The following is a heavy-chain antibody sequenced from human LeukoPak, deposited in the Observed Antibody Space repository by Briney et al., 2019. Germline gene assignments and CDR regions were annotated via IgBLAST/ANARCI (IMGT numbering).Heavy chain of an antibody. CDR3: AHRRWPSRAAGTGGAFDI. J-gene: IGHJ3*02. Sequence: SGPTLVNPTQTLTLTCTFSGFSLSTSGVGVGWIRQPPGKALEWLALIYWDDDKRYSPSLKSRLTITKDTSKNQVVLTMTNMDPVDTATYYCAHRRWPSRAAGTGGAFDIRGQGTMVTVSS. CDR1: GFSLSTSGVG. V-gene: IGHV2-5*02. CDR2: IYWDDDK. D-gene: IGHD6-13*01.